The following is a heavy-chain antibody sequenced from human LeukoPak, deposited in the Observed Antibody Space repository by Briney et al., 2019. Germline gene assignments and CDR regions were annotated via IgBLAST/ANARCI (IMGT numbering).Heavy chain of an antibody. Sequence: GGSLRLSCAASGFTFSSYGMHWVRQAPGKGLEWVAVIWYDGSNKYYADSVKGRFTISRDNSKNTLYLQMNSLRAEDTAVYYCARDNSVADYFDYWGQGTLVTVSS. CDR2: IWYDGSNK. V-gene: IGHV3-33*01. D-gene: IGHD6-19*01. J-gene: IGHJ4*02. CDR1: GFTFSSYG. CDR3: ARDNSVADYFDY.